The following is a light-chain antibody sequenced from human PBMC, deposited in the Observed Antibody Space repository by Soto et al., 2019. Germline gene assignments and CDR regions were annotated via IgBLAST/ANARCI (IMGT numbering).Light chain of an antibody. J-gene: IGKJ5*01. CDR3: QQYDNLPIT. V-gene: IGKV1-33*01. CDR1: QDISNY. Sequence: DIQLTQSPSSLSASVGDRVTITCQASQDISNYLNWYQQKPGKAPQILIYDASNLETGVPSRFSGSGSGTDLTFTISSLQPEDTATYYCQQYDNLPITFGQGTRLEIK. CDR2: DAS.